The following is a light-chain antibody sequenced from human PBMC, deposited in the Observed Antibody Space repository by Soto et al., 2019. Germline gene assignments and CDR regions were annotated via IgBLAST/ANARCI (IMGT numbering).Light chain of an antibody. Sequence: EIVMTQSPATLSLSPGERATLFCRASQSISTNLAWYQQKPGQAPRVLIYDASSRATGIPDRFSGSGSGTDFTLTISRLEPEDFAVYYCQQYGSSPGLITFGPGTKVDIK. CDR2: DAS. CDR3: QQYGSSPGLIT. CDR1: QSISTN. J-gene: IGKJ3*01. V-gene: IGKV3-20*01.